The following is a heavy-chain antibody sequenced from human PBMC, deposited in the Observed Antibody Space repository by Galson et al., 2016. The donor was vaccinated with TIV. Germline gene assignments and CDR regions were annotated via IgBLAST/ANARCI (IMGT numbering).Heavy chain of an antibody. D-gene: IGHD1-14*01. CDR2: IKADGSDK. CDR1: GFTFSSYK. J-gene: IGHJ4*02. CDR3: ARLRRGVTEFDI. Sequence: SLRLSCAASGFTFSSYKMNWVRQAPGKGLEWVASIKADGSDKYSVDSVKGRFTISRDNARNSLNLDVNNLKTEDSAVYFCARLRRGVTEFDIWGQGTLVTVSS. V-gene: IGHV3-7*03.